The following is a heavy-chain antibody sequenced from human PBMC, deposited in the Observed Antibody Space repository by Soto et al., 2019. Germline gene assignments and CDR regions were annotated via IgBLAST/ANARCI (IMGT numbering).Heavy chain of an antibody. CDR3: ARSSYYDSSGYYFDP. V-gene: IGHV3-20*04. CDR1: GFTFDDYG. J-gene: IGHJ5*02. CDR2: INWNGGST. Sequence: GGSLRLSCAASGFTFDDYGMSWVRQAPGKGLEWVSGINWNGGSTGYADSVKGRFTISRDNAKNSLYLQMNSLRAEDTALYYCARSSYYDSSGYYFDPGGQGTLVTVSS. D-gene: IGHD3-22*01.